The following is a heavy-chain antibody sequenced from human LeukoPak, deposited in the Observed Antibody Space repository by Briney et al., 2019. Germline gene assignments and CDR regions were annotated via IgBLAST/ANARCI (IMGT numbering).Heavy chain of an antibody. Sequence: PSETLSLTCTVSGVSISNYYWSWIRQPPGKGLEWIGYIYYSGSTNYNPSLKSRVTISVDTSKNQFSLKLTSVTAADTAVYYCARNHVVVTAIRFDPWGQGTLVTVSS. D-gene: IGHD2-21*02. J-gene: IGHJ5*02. CDR1: GVSISNYY. CDR2: IYYSGST. V-gene: IGHV4-59*01. CDR3: ARNHVVVTAIRFDP.